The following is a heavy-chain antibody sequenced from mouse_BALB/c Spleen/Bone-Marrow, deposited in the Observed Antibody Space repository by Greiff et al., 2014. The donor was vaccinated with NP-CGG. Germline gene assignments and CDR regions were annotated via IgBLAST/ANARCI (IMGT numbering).Heavy chain of an antibody. CDR3: TRTYDGRTWFAY. Sequence: QVQLQQSGAELVRPGASVKLSCKASGYTFTNYWINWVKQRPGQGLEWIGNIYPSDSYTNYNQKFKDKATLTVDKSSSTAYMQLSSPTSEDSAVYYCTRTYDGRTWFAYWGQGTLATVSA. J-gene: IGHJ3*01. V-gene: IGHV1-69*02. D-gene: IGHD2-3*01. CDR2: IYPSDSYT. CDR1: GYTFTNYW.